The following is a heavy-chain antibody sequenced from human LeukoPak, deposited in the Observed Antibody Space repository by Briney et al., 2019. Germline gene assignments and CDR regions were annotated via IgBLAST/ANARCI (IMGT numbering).Heavy chain of an antibody. V-gene: IGHV3-48*04. Sequence: GGSLRLSCAGSGFTFSAYAMAWVRQVSGKGLECVSHIATGGSSIFYADSVKGRFTISRDNAKNSLYLQMNSLRAEDAAVYYCARVRYDSGWYDYWGQGALVTVSS. CDR2: IATGGSSI. CDR3: ARVRYDSGWYDY. J-gene: IGHJ4*02. CDR1: GFTFSAYA. D-gene: IGHD6-19*01.